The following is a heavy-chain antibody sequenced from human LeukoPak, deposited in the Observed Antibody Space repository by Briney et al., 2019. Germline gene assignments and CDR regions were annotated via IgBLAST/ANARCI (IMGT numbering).Heavy chain of an antibody. V-gene: IGHV3-33*06. CDR1: GFTFSSYG. CDR2: IWYDGSNK. CDR3: AKDALVREYQLLYADY. J-gene: IGHJ4*02. Sequence: GGSLRLSCAASGFTFSSYGMHWVRQAQGKGLEGVAVIWYDGSNKYYADSVKGRFTISRDNSKNTLYLQMNSLRAEDTAVYYCAKDALVREYQLLYADYWGQGTLVTVSS. D-gene: IGHD2-2*02.